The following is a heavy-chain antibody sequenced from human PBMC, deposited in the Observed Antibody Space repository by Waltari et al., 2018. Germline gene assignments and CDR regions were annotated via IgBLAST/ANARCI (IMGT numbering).Heavy chain of an antibody. CDR1: EFTFSRYI. CDR2: IGPGGSNI. J-gene: IGHJ4*02. CDR3: ARDQDWAFDY. V-gene: IGHV3-48*02. Sequence: EVQLVESGGGLVQPGGSLKLSCAASEFTFSRYIMNWVRQAPGKGLEWVSHIGPGGSNIGYADSVKGRITISRDNAQNSLYLIINSLTDEDTAVYYCARDQDWAFDYWGRGTLVTVSS. D-gene: IGHD2-21*01.